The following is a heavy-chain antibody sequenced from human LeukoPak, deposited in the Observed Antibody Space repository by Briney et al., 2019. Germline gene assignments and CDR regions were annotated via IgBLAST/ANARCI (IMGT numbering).Heavy chain of an antibody. D-gene: IGHD6-19*01. V-gene: IGHV1-2*02. J-gene: IGHJ4*02. Sequence: ASVKVSCKASGYTFTGYYMHWVRQAPAQGLEWMGWINPNSGGTNTAQKFQGRVTMTRDTSITTAYMELSRLRSDDTAVYYCARSLALIAVAVYFDYWGEGTLVSVSS. CDR1: GYTFTGYY. CDR3: ARSLALIAVAVYFDY. CDR2: INPNSGGT.